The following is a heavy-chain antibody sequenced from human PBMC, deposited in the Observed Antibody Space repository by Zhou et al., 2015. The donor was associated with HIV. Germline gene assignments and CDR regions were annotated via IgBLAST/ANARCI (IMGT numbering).Heavy chain of an antibody. J-gene: IGHJ3*02. V-gene: IGHV3-21*02. CDR3: ARDGGYSSSWTLDAFDI. CDR1: GFSFSGYS. CDR2: ISSSNSYI. Sequence: EVQLVESGGGLVMPGGSLRLSCAASGFSFSGYSMNWVRQAPGKGLQWVSSISSSNSYIYYADSVKGRFTISRDNAKNSLYLQMNSLRAEDTAMYYCARDGGYSSSWTLDAFDIWGQGTMVTVSS. D-gene: IGHD6-13*01.